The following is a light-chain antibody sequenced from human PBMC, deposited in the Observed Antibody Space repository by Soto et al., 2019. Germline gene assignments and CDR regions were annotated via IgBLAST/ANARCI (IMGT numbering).Light chain of an antibody. CDR3: LLYNGAAVV. J-gene: IGLJ3*02. CDR1: TGPVTSDYY. V-gene: IGLV7-43*01. CDR2: STT. Sequence: QAVVTQEPSLTVSPGGTVTLTCASSTGPVTSDYYPNWFQQKPGQAPRALIYSTTKKHSWTPARFSGSLLGGKAALTLSGVQDEDEADYYGLLYNGAAVVFGGGTKLTVL.